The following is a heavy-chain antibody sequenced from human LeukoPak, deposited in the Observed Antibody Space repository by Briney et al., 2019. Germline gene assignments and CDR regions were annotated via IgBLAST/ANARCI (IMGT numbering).Heavy chain of an antibody. CDR1: GFIFSNYW. CDR3: ARDKSYGDSEDY. V-gene: IGHV3-7*05. Sequence: PGGSLRLSCSASGFIFSNYWMSWVRQAPGKGLEWVANIKLDGREKYYVDSVKGRFTISRDNAKNSLSLQMNSLRAEDTAVYFCARDKSYGDSEDYWGQGTLVTVSS. CDR2: IKLDGREK. J-gene: IGHJ4*02. D-gene: IGHD4-17*01.